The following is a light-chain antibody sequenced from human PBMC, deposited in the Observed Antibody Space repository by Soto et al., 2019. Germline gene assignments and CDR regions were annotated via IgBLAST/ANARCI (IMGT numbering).Light chain of an antibody. CDR1: QGISTY. CDR3: QQSFSTPT. Sequence: DIQLTQSPSFLSASVGDTVTITSRASQGISTYLAWYQPKPGKAPEFLIYSASNLQSGVPSRFSGSGSGTDFTLTISSLQPEDFATYYCQQSFSTPTFGQGTRLEIK. CDR2: SAS. J-gene: IGKJ5*01. V-gene: IGKV1-39*01.